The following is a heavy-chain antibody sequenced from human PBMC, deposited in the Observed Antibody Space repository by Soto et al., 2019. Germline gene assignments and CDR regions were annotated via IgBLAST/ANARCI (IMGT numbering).Heavy chain of an antibody. V-gene: IGHV4-4*08. D-gene: IGHD4-17*01. Sequence: QVQLQESGPGLVKPAETLSLTCTVSGGYIRGYYWTWIRQPPGKGLEWIGFTYSSGSTTSNPSLKSRVSISIDTSKKEFSLKLTSVTSADTAVYYCARGGDYADPFDFWGQGTLVTVSS. CDR1: GGYIRGYY. CDR2: TYSSGST. CDR3: ARGGDYADPFDF. J-gene: IGHJ4*02.